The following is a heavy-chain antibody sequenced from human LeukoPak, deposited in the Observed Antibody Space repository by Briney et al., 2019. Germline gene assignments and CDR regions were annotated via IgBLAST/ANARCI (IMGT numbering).Heavy chain of an antibody. CDR2: INPNSGAT. CDR3: ATSGSYRIIDY. CDR1: GYTFTGYF. Sequence: ASVKVSCKASGYTFTGYFIHWVRQAPGQGLEWMGWINPNSGATNYAQKFQGRVTMTRDTSISTAYMELSRLRSDDTAVYYCATSGSYRIIDYWGQGTLVTVSS. D-gene: IGHD1-26*01. J-gene: IGHJ4*02. V-gene: IGHV1-2*02.